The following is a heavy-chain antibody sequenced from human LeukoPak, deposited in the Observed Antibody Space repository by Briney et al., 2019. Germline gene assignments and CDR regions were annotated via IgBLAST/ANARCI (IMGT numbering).Heavy chain of an antibody. V-gene: IGHV1-69*06. J-gene: IGHJ3*02. CDR3: AREESFDI. CDR2: IIPIFGTA. Sequence: SVKVSCKASGFTFTGYYMHWVRQAPGQGLEWMGGIIPIFGTANYAQKFQGRVTITADKSTSTAYMELSSLRSEDTAVYYCAREESFDIWGQGTMVTVSS. D-gene: IGHD3-10*01. CDR1: GFTFTGYY.